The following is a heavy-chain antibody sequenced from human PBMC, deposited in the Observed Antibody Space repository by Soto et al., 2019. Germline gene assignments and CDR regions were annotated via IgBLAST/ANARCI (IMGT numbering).Heavy chain of an antibody. J-gene: IGHJ4*02. V-gene: IGHV3-21*01. Sequence: GGSLRLSCAASGFTFSSYSMNWVRQAPGKGLEWVSSISSSSSYIYYADSVKGRFTISRDNAKNSLYLQMNSLRAEDTAVCYCARDKAATDFDYWGQGTLVTVSS. CDR2: ISSSSSYI. CDR1: GFTFSSYS. CDR3: ARDKAATDFDY.